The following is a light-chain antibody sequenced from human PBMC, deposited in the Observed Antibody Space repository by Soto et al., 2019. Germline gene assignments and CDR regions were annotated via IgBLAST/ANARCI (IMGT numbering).Light chain of an antibody. Sequence: EIVLTQSPGTVSLSPGERATFSCMASQSVSSYLAWYQQKPGQAPRLLIYDASNRATGIPARFSGSGSGTDFTLTISSLEPEDFAVYYCQQRSNWPPTFGQGTKVDIK. CDR3: QQRSNWPPT. CDR1: QSVSSY. CDR2: DAS. J-gene: IGKJ1*01. V-gene: IGKV3-11*01.